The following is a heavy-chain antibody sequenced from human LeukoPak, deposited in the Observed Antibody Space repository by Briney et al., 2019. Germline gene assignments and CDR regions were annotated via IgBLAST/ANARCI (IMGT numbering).Heavy chain of an antibody. CDR3: ARGDWGIVVVVAASAAFDI. Sequence: GRTLRLSCAASGFTFSSYAMHWVRKAPGKGLDRVAVISYDGSNKYYADSVKGRFTISRDNSKNTLYLQMNSLRAEDTAVYYCARGDWGIVVVVAASAAFDIWGQGTMVTVSS. CDR1: GFTFSSYA. CDR2: ISYDGSNK. V-gene: IGHV3-30*04. D-gene: IGHD2-15*01. J-gene: IGHJ3*02.